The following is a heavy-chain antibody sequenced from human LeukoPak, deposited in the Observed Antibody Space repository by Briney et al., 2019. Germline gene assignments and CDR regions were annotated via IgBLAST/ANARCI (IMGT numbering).Heavy chain of an antibody. Sequence: ASVKVSCKASGYTFTSYDINWVRQATGQGLEWMGWMNPNSGNTGYAQKFQGRVTMTRNTSIGTAYMELSSLRSEDTAVYYCATEETYYDYVWGSYRHLDYWGQGTLVTVSS. CDR3: ATEETYYDYVWGSYRHLDY. J-gene: IGHJ4*02. CDR1: GYTFTSYD. D-gene: IGHD3-16*02. V-gene: IGHV1-8*01. CDR2: MNPNSGNT.